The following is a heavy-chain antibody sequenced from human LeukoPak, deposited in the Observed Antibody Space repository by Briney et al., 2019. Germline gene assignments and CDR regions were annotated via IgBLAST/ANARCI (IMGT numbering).Heavy chain of an antibody. V-gene: IGHV3-74*01. CDR2: INSDGRST. Sequence: GGSLRLSCAASGFTFSSYWMHWVRQPPAKGLVWVSRINSDGRSTSYADSVKGRFTISRDNAKNTLYLQMNSLRAEDTAVYYWASRTLFGEDYWGQGTLVTVTS. D-gene: IGHD3-10*01. J-gene: IGHJ4*02. CDR3: ASRTLFGEDY. CDR1: GFTFSSYW.